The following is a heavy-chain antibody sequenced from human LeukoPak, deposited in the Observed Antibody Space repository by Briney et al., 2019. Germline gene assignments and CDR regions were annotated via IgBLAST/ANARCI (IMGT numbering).Heavy chain of an antibody. CDR1: GGTFSSYA. Sequence: ASVKVSCKASGGTFSSYAISWVRQAPGQGLEWMGGIIPIFGTANYAQKFQGRVTITADESTSTAYMELSSLRSEDTAVYYCARVNGDYEGFDYYYMDVWGKGTTVTISS. CDR3: ARVNGDYEGFDYYYMDV. V-gene: IGHV1-69*13. D-gene: IGHD4-17*01. J-gene: IGHJ6*03. CDR2: IIPIFGTA.